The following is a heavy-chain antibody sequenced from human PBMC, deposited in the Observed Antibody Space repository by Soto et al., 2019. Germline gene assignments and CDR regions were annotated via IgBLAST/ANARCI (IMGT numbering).Heavy chain of an antibody. CDR2: INPNSGGT. Sequence: GASVKVSCKASGYTFTGYYMHWVRQAPGQGLEWMGWINPNSGGTNYAQKFQGWVTMTRDTSISTAYMELSRLRSDDTAVYYCARATRIYIWGSYRYTGMDYWGQGTLVTVSS. D-gene: IGHD3-16*02. CDR1: GYTFTGYY. V-gene: IGHV1-2*04. J-gene: IGHJ4*02. CDR3: ARATRIYIWGSYRYTGMDY.